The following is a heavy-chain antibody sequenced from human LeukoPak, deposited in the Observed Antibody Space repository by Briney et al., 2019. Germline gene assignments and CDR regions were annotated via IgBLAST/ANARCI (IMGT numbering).Heavy chain of an antibody. CDR1: GYTFTGYY. CDR3: ARTKEEYYFDY. CDR2: INPNSGGT. J-gene: IGHJ4*02. V-gene: IGHV1-2*02. Sequence: ASVKVSCTASGYTFTGYYMHWVRQAPGQGLEWMGWINPNSGGTNYAQKFQGRVTMTRDTSISTAYMELSRLRSDNTAVYYCARTKEEYYFDYWGQGTLVTVSS.